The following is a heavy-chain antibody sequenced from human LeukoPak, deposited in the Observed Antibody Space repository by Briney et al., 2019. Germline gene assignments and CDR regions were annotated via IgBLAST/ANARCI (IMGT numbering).Heavy chain of an antibody. CDR3: AGLWFGESTNWFDP. CDR1: GFTVSSNY. D-gene: IGHD3-10*01. J-gene: IGHJ5*02. Sequence: GGSLRLSCAASGFTVSSNYMSWVRQAPGKGLEWASVIYSGVITYYADSVKGRFTISRENSKNTLYLQMNSLRAEDTAVYYCAGLWFGESTNWFDPWGQGTLVSVSS. V-gene: IGHV3-66*01. CDR2: IYSGVIT.